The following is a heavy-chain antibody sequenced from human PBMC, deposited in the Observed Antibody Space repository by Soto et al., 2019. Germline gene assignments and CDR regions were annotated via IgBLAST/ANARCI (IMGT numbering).Heavy chain of an antibody. J-gene: IGHJ4*02. CDR1: GGSISSSSYY. Sequence: QLQLQESGPGLVTPSETLSLTCTVSGGSISSSSYYWGWIRQPPGKGLEWIGSIYHSGSTYYNPSLKSRVTISVDTSKSQFSLKLSSVTAADTAVYYCANQYSSGWYYFDYWGQGTLVTVSS. CDR2: IYHSGST. CDR3: ANQYSSGWYYFDY. D-gene: IGHD6-19*01. V-gene: IGHV4-39*01.